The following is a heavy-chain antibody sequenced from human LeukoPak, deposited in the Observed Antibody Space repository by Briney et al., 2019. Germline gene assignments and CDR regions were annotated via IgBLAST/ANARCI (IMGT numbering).Heavy chain of an antibody. D-gene: IGHD4-17*01. CDR1: GYTFTGYY. CDR3: ARDYGDYEVGTGFDP. CDR2: IDPDSGDT. Sequence: ASVKVSCKASGYTFTGYYTHWVRQAPGQGLEWMGWIDPDSGDTRYTQNFQGRVTMTRDSSISTTYMELSRLRSDDTAVYYCARDYGDYEVGTGFDPWGQGTLVTVSS. V-gene: IGHV1-2*02. J-gene: IGHJ5*02.